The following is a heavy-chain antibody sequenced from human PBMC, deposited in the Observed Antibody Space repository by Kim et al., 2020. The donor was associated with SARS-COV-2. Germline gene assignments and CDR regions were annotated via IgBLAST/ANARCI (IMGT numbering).Heavy chain of an antibody. Sequence: NPSLKSRVTISVDTSKNQFSMKLSSVTAADTAVYYCAIVGIAVAVPPGDYWGQGTLVTVSS. D-gene: IGHD6-19*01. J-gene: IGHJ4*02. CDR3: AIVGIAVAVPPGDY. V-gene: IGHV4-34*01.